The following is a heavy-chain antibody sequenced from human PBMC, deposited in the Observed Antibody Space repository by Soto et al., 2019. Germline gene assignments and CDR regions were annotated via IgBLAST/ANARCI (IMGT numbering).Heavy chain of an antibody. CDR1: GGSISSRNW. CDR2: IFHTGSV. D-gene: IGHD2-8*01. CDR3: AREQICNVVKCSNWFDP. Sequence: PSETLSLTCGVSGGSISSRNWWIWARQFPGKGLEWIGEIFHTGSVNYNPSLKSRVTLSLDKSKNQFSLKLTSVTAADTAVYFCAREQICNVVKCSNWFDPWGQGTLVTVSS. V-gene: IGHV4-4*02. J-gene: IGHJ5*02.